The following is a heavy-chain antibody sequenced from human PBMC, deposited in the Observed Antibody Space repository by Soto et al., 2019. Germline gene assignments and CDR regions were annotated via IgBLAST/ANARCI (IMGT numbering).Heavy chain of an antibody. CDR3: TASELIAVAGDY. D-gene: IGHD6-19*01. CDR2: IKSKTDGGTT. J-gene: IGHJ4*02. Sequence: GSLRLSCAASGFTFSNAWMSWVRQAPGKGLGWVGRIKSKTDGGTTDYAAPVKGRFTISRDDSKNTLYLQMNSLKTEDTAVYYCTASELIAVAGDYWGQGTLVTVSS. CDR1: GFTFSNAW. V-gene: IGHV3-15*01.